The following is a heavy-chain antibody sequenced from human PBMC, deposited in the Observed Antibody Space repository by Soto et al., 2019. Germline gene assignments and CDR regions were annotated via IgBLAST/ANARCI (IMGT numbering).Heavy chain of an antibody. J-gene: IGHJ4*02. CDR1: GFTFSSYA. D-gene: IGHD3-10*01. Sequence: QVQLVESGGGVVQPGRSLRLSCAASGFTFSSYAMHWVRQAPGKGLEWVAVISYDGSNKYYADSVKGRFTISRDNSKNTLYLQMNSLRAEDTAVYYCARDAPSGSGKKFDYWGQGTLVTVSS. V-gene: IGHV3-30-3*01. CDR3: ARDAPSGSGKKFDY. CDR2: ISYDGSNK.